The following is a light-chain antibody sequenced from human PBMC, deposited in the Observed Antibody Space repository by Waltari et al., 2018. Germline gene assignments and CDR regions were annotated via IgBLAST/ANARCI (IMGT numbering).Light chain of an antibody. CDR2: KHF. CDR1: QSLVRSDGNTY. Sequence: DIVMTQTPLSSPVTLGQPASISCRSSQSLVRSDGNTYLSWLQQRPGQPPRLLIYKHFNRFSGVPDRFSGSGAGTDFTLKISRVEAEDVGVYYCMQATQFPRTFGQGTKLEIK. CDR3: MQATQFPRT. V-gene: IGKV2-24*01. J-gene: IGKJ2*01.